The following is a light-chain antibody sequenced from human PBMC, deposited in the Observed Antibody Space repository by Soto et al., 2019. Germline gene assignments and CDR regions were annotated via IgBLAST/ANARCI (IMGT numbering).Light chain of an antibody. CDR3: QSSDSSLSGVV. J-gene: IGLJ2*01. CDR1: SSNSGAGYD. CDR2: GNS. V-gene: IGLV1-40*01. Sequence: QSVLTQPPSVSGAPGQRVSISCTGSSSNSGAGYDVHWYQQLPGTAPKLLIYGNSNRPSGVPDRFSGSKSGTSASLAITGLHAEDEADYYCQSSDSSLSGVVFGGGTKLTVL.